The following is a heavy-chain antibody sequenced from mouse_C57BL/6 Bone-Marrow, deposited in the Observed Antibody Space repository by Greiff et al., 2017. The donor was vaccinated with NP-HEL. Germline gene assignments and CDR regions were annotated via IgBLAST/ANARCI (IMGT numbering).Heavy chain of an antibody. CDR1: GYTFTSYW. CDR2: IYPGNSDT. D-gene: IGHD2-4*01. CDR3: TGLYYDDGWYFDV. V-gene: IGHV1-5*01. J-gene: IGHJ1*03. Sequence: EVQLQQSGTVLARPGASVKMSCKTSGYTFTSYWMHWVKQRPGQGLEWIGAIYPGNSDTSYNQKFKGKAKLTAVTSASTAYMELSSLTNEDSEVYYCTGLYYDDGWYFDVWGTGTTVTVSS.